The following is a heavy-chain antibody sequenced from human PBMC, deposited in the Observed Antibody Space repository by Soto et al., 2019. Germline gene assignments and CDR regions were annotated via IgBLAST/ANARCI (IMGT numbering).Heavy chain of an antibody. CDR1: GFTFSSYS. CDR2: ISSSSSYI. Sequence: GGSLRLACAASGFTFSSYSMNWVRQAPGKGLEWVSSISSSSSYIYYADSVKGRFTISRDNAKNSLYLQMNSLRAEDTAVYYCARDSKVGAFWSGNYYYYYGMDVWGQGTTVTVSS. J-gene: IGHJ6*02. V-gene: IGHV3-21*01. CDR3: ARDSKVGAFWSGNYYYYYGMDV. D-gene: IGHD3-3*01.